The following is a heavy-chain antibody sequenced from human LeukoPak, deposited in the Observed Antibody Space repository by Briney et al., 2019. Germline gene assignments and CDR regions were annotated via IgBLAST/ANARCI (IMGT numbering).Heavy chain of an antibody. V-gene: IGHV3-11*04. D-gene: IGHD5-18*01. Sequence: GGSLRLSCAASEFTFSDYYMSWIRQAPGKGLEWVSYISYSGDTKYYADSVKGRFTVSRDNAKNSLYLQMNSLRAEDTAVYYCATVDTEHYFDYWGQGTLVTVSS. CDR1: EFTFSDYY. J-gene: IGHJ4*02. CDR2: ISYSGDTK. CDR3: ATVDTEHYFDY.